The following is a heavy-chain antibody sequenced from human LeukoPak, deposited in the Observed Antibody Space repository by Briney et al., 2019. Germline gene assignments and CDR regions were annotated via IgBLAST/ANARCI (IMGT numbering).Heavy chain of an antibody. CDR1: GYSISSGYY. CDR2: IYHSGIT. CDR3: ARNLIPEQLVLNF. V-gene: IGHV4-38-2*02. J-gene: IGHJ4*02. D-gene: IGHD6-13*01. Sequence: SETLSLTCTVSGYSISSGYYWGWLRQPPGKGLEWIGSIYHSGITYYNPSLKSRVTILVDTSKNQFSLNLKSVTPEDTAVYYCARNLIPEQLVLNFWGQGTLVTVSS.